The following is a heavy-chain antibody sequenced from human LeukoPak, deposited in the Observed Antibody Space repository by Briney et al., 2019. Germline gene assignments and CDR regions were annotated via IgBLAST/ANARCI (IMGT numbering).Heavy chain of an antibody. V-gene: IGHV4-61*02. J-gene: IGHJ4*02. CDR3: ARHAGHDYSNHFSDY. D-gene: IGHD4-11*01. CDR1: GGSISSGSYY. CDR2: IYTSGST. Sequence: PSETLSLTCTVSGGSISSGSYYWSWIRQPAGKGLEWIGRIYTSGSTNYNPSLKSRVTISVDTSKNQFSLKLSSVTAADTAVYYCARHAGHDYSNHFSDYWGQGTLVTVSS.